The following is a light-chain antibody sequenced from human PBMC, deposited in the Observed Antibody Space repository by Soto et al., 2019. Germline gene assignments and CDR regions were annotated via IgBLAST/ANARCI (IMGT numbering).Light chain of an antibody. Sequence: EIVLTQSPGTLSLSPGERATLSCRASQSVSSRYLAWYQQKPGQAPRLLMYGASNRATGIPDRFSGSGSGTDFTLTISRLEPEDFAVYFCQQYGSSPPFTFGQVTMVEIK. V-gene: IGKV3-20*01. J-gene: IGKJ2*01. CDR3: QQYGSSPPFT. CDR1: QSVSSRY. CDR2: GAS.